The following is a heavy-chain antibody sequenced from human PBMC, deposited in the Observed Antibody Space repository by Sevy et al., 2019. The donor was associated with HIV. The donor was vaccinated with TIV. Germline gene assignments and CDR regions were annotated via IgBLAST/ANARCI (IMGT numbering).Heavy chain of an antibody. V-gene: IGHV3-33*01. Sequence: GGSLRLSCAASGFTFNFHGMHWVRQAPGKGLEWVAFIWHDGSNKYMADSVKCRFTISRDNSKNTLFLQMNSLAVEDTDFYSCARKDDNSGRWLDLWGQGTLVTVSS. CDR2: IWHDGSNK. D-gene: IGHD4-4*01. CDR3: ARKDDNSGRWLDL. CDR1: GFTFNFHG. J-gene: IGHJ5*02.